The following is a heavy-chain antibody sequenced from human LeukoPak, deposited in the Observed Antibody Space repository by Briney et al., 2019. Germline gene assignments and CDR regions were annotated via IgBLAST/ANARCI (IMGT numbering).Heavy chain of an antibody. V-gene: IGHV1-2*02. CDR2: INPNSGGT. J-gene: IGHJ6*02. CDR3: ARGLGFSSWYLAGMDV. CDR1: GYAFTGYY. Sequence: GASVKVSCKASGYAFTGYYMHWVRQAPGQGLEWMGWINPNSGGTNYALKFQGRVTMTRDTSISTAYMELRSLRSDDTAVYYCARGLGFSSWYLAGMDVWGQGTTVTVSS. D-gene: IGHD6-13*01.